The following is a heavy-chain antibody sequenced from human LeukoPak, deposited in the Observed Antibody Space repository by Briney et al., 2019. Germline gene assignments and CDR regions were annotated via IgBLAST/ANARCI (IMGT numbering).Heavy chain of an antibody. J-gene: IGHJ4*02. CDR2: IYYSGST. V-gene: IGHV4-61*01. CDR3: ARGGYSHGYSSFDY. D-gene: IGHD5-18*01. CDR1: GGSVSSGSYY. Sequence: SETLSLTCTVSGGSVSSGSYYWSWTRQPPGKGLEWIGYIYYSGSTNYDPSLKSRVTISVDTSKNQFSLKLSSVTAADTAVYYCARGGYSHGYSSFDYWGQGTLVTVSS.